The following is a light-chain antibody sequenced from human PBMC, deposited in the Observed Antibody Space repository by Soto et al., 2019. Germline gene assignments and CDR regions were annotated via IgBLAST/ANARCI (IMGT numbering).Light chain of an antibody. CDR3: QQHETLIT. V-gene: IGKV1-5*01. Sequence: DIQMTESPSTLSASVGDRVTITCRASQSITSRVAWYPQKDGPAPRLLIYDASTTATGVPARFSGSGSGTDFTLTISRLEPEDFAVYYCQQHETLITFGQGTRLEIK. CDR1: QSITSR. J-gene: IGKJ5*01. CDR2: DAS.